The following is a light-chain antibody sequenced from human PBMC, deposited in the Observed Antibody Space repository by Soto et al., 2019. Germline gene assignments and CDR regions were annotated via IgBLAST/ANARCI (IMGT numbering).Light chain of an antibody. CDR3: QTWDSGTV. Sequence: QLVLTQSPSASASLGASVRLTCTLSSGHSRYTIAWHQQQPETGPRYLMKLNSDGSHSKGDGIPDRFSGSSSGAERFLTISSLQSEDEADYYCQTWDSGTVFGGGTKLTVL. CDR2: LNSDGSH. CDR1: SGHSRYT. J-gene: IGLJ2*01. V-gene: IGLV4-69*02.